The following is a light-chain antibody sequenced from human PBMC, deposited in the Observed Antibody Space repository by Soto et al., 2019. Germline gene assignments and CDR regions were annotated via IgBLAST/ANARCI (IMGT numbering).Light chain of an antibody. CDR1: QSVSSY. CDR3: QQRSNWLIT. Sequence: ETVLTQSPAILSLSPGERATLSCRASQSVSSYLAWYQQKPGQAPRLLIYDASNRATGIPARFSGSGSGTDFTLTISSLEPEDFAVYYCQQRSNWLITFGQGTRLEIK. J-gene: IGKJ5*01. V-gene: IGKV3-11*01. CDR2: DAS.